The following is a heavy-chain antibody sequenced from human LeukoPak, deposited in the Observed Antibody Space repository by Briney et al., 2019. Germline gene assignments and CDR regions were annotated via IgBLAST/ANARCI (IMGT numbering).Heavy chain of an antibody. V-gene: IGHV3-53*04. J-gene: IGHJ6*02. D-gene: IGHD1-1*01. CDR1: GGSLSGSY. CDR2: IYSGGST. CDR3: ARGTYAYYYGMDV. Sequence: ETLSLTRAVYGGSLSGSYWSWVRQAPGKGLEWVSVIYSGGSTYYADSVKGRFTISRHNSKNTLYLQMNSLRAEDTAVYYCARGTYAYYYGMDVWGQGTTVTVSS.